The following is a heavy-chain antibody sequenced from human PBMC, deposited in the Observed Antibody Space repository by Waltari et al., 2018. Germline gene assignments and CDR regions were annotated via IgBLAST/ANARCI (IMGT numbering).Heavy chain of an antibody. CDR3: ATLRYFDGLRSGYFDY. V-gene: IGHV1-69*05. J-gene: IGHJ4*02. Sequence: QVQLVQSGAEVKKPGSSVKVSCKASGGTFSSYAISWVRQAPGQGLEWMGGIIPIFGTANYAQKFQGRVTITTDESTSTAYMELSSLRSEDTAVYYCATLRYFDGLRSGYFDYWGQGTLVTVSS. CDR1: GGTFSSYA. D-gene: IGHD3-9*01. CDR2: IIPIFGTA.